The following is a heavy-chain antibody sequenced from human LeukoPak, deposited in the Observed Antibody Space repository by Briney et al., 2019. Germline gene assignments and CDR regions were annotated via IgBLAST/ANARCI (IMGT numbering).Heavy chain of an antibody. CDR3: AKDSTHYRVWDDYDSTGLTY. CDR1: GFTFSSYG. D-gene: IGHD3-22*01. Sequence: GGTLRLSCAASGFTFSSYGMSWVRQAPGKGLEWVSAISGSGGSTYYADSVKGRVTISRDNSKNTLYLQMNSLRAEDTAVYYCAKDSTHYRVWDDYDSTGLTYWGQGTLVTVSS. J-gene: IGHJ4*02. CDR2: ISGSGGST. V-gene: IGHV3-23*01.